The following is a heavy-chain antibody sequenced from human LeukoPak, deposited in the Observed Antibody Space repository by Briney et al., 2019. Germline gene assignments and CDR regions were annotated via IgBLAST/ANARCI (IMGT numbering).Heavy chain of an antibody. CDR1: GFTFSSYG. CDR2: ISYDGSNK. D-gene: IGHD4-17*01. V-gene: IGHV3-30*03. CDR3: ARYDYGSTFDY. J-gene: IGHJ4*02. Sequence: GGSLRLSCAASGFTFSSYGMHWVRQAPGKGLEWVAVISYDGSNKYYADSVKGRFTISRDNSKNTLYLQMNSLRAEDTAVYYCARYDYGSTFDYWGQGTLVTVSS.